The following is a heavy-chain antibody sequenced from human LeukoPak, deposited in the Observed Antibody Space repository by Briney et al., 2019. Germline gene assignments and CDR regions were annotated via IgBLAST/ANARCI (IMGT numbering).Heavy chain of an antibody. D-gene: IGHD2-2*01. CDR3: ARGYCSSTSCQYYFDY. CDR1: GYTFTSYA. V-gene: IGHV1-3*01. CDR2: INAGNGNT. J-gene: IGHJ4*02. Sequence: GASVKVSCKASGYTFTSYAMHWVRQAPGQRLEWMGWINAGNGNTKYSQKFQGRVTITRDTSASTAYMELSSLRSEDTAVYYCARGYCSSTSCQYYFDYWGQGTLVTVSS.